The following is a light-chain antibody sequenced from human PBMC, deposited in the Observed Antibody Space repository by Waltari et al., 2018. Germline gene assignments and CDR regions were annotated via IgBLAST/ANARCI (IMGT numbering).Light chain of an antibody. V-gene: IGLV3-21*02. Sequence: SYVLTQPPSVSVAPGQTARITCGGHNIGSKSVHWDPQKPGQGPVLVGYDDSDRPSGSPERFSGSNSGNTATLTISRVEAGDEADYYCQVWDSSSDHRGVFGGGTKLTVL. CDR3: QVWDSSSDHRGV. CDR1: NIGSKS. CDR2: DDS. J-gene: IGLJ2*01.